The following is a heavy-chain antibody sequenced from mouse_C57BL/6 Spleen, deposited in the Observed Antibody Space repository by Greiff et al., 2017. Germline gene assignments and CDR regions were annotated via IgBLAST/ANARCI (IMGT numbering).Heavy chain of an antibody. CDR1: GYTFTSYW. D-gene: IGHD3-2*02. CDR2: IYPSDGYT. Sequence: VQLQQPGAELVKPGASVKLSCKASGYTFTSYWMQWVKQRPGQGLEWIGEIYPSDGYTNYNQKFKGKATLTVDTSSSTAYMQLSSLTSEDSAVYYCARTAAQAHFDYWGQGTTLTVSS. J-gene: IGHJ2*01. CDR3: ARTAAQAHFDY. V-gene: IGHV1-50*01.